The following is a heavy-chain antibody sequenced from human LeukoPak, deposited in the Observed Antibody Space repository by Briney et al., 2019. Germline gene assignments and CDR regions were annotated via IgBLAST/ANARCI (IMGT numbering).Heavy chain of an antibody. Sequence: SETLSLTCTVSGGSISSSSYYWGWIRQPPGKGLEWIGSIYYSGSTYYNPSLKSRVTISVDTSKNQFSLKLSSVTAADTAVYYCARETLPTQWLLCNWFDPWGQGTLVTVSS. CDR3: ARETLPTQWLLCNWFDP. V-gene: IGHV4-39*07. CDR2: IYYSGST. CDR1: GGSISSSSYY. D-gene: IGHD6-19*01. J-gene: IGHJ5*02.